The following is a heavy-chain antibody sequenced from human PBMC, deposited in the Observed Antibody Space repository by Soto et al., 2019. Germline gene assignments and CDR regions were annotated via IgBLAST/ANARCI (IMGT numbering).Heavy chain of an antibody. CDR1: GYTFTRSG. V-gene: IGHV1-18*01. J-gene: IGHJ6*02. CDR3: AREGVAPYYYYGMDV. D-gene: IGHD5-12*01. CDR2: ISTYNGDT. Sequence: QVQLVQSGAEVKKPGASVKVSCKASGYTFTRSGISWVRQAPGQGLEWMGWISTYNGDTNYAQTLQGRVTMTTDTYXXTDQMKGRSLSSDDTDVYYCAREGVAPYYYYGMDVWGQGTTVTVSS.